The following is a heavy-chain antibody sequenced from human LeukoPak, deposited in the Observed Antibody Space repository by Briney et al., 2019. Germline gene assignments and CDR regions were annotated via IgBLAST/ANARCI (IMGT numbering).Heavy chain of an antibody. D-gene: IGHD3/OR15-3a*01. CDR1: GGSISSGSYY. Sequence: SETLSLTCTVSGGSISSGSYYWSWLRQPAGKGLEWIGRIYTSGSTNYNPSLKSRVTISVDTSKNQFSLKLSSVTAADTAVYYCARLSQRDWFDDYWGQGTLVTVSS. CDR2: IYTSGST. CDR3: ARLSQRDWFDDY. V-gene: IGHV4-61*02. J-gene: IGHJ4*02.